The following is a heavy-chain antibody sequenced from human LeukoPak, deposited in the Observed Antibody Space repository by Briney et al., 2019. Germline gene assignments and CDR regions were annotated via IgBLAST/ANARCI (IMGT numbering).Heavy chain of an antibody. CDR1: GYTFTGDY. CDR3: ARDCTNGVCYYDY. Sequence: ASVKVSCKASGYTFTGDYMHRGGRAPGQGGEGMGRMNPNSGGTKYAQKFQGRVTITRDPSISTAYMELSRLRSDDTAVYYCARDCTNGVCYYDYWGQGTLVTVSS. D-gene: IGHD2-8*01. CDR2: MNPNSGGT. J-gene: IGHJ4*02. V-gene: IGHV1-2*06.